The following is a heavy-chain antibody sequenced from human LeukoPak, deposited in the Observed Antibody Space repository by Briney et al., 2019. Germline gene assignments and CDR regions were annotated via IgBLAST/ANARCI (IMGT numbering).Heavy chain of an antibody. D-gene: IGHD3-22*01. Sequence: PGGSLRLACSTSGFTFTNYGMNWIRQAPGKGLEWVSCIKKNGSVLSNADSVQGRFTISRDNAKNSVYLEMSSLRVDATAVYFCARERAHYVDGNGYWDFAPWGQGTLATVSS. CDR1: GFTFTNYG. V-gene: IGHV3-21*01. J-gene: IGHJ5*02. CDR3: ARERAHYVDGNGYWDFAP. CDR2: IKKNGSVL.